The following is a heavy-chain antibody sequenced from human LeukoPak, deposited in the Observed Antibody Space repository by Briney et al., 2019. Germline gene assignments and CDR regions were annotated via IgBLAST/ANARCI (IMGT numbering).Heavy chain of an antibody. CDR3: ARGGGYYAIDH. CDR1: GFIVNSNY. J-gene: IGHJ4*02. CDR2: LYSDDTT. D-gene: IGHD1-26*01. V-gene: IGHV3-53*01. Sequence: GGSLRLSCAASGFIVNSNYMNWVRQAPGKGLEWVSVLYSDDTTYYADSVKGRFTISRDNSKNTLYLQMNNLRAEDTAVYYCARGGGYYAIDHWGQGTLVTVSS.